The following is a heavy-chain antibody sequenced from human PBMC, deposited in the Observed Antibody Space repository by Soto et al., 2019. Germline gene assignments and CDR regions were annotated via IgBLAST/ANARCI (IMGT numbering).Heavy chain of an antibody. CDR1: GFTSGTHG. V-gene: IGHV3-30*02. D-gene: IGHD2-15*01. Sequence: PGGSLRFSSAPTGFTSGTHGFHWVRKPRGKGQDGLPAIQSDGSRYYYADSVKGRFTISREDSKNTLYLQMNSLRAEDTAVYYCEIYSLSLLDALAYFFLHSGPGTLGTVCS. CDR2: IQSDGSRY. J-gene: IGHJ4*01. CDR3: EIYSLSLLDALAYFFLH.